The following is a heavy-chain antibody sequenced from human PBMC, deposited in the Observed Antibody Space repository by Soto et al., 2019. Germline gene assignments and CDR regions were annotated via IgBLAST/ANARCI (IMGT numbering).Heavy chain of an antibody. CDR1: GFTFSSYW. CDR3: TRDIGGKGAY. V-gene: IGHV3-74*01. D-gene: IGHD3-10*01. CDR2: IDEYGSTI. J-gene: IGHJ4*02. Sequence: GGSLRLSCAASGFTFSSYWMHWVRQVPGKGLLWVSRIDEYGSTINYADSVKGRFTISRDSAKNTLYLEMNSLRAEDTALYYCTRDIGGKGAYWGQGILVTVSS.